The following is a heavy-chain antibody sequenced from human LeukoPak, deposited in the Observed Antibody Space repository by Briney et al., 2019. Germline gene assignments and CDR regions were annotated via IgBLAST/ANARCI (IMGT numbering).Heavy chain of an antibody. J-gene: IGHJ4*02. D-gene: IGHD2-2*01. CDR1: GYTFTSYY. CDR2: INPSGGST. Sequence: ASVKVSCKASGYTFTSYYMHWVRQAPGQGLEWMGIINPSGGSTSYAQKFQGRVTITTDESTSTAYMELSSLRSEDTAVYYCATRKYCSSTSCYLIDYWGQGTLVTVSS. V-gene: IGHV1-46*01. CDR3: ATRKYCSSTSCYLIDY.